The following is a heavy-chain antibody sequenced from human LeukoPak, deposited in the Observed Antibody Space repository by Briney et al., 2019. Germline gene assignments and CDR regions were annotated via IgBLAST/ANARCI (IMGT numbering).Heavy chain of an antibody. CDR1: GFTFSNYA. J-gene: IGHJ4*02. D-gene: IGHD6-13*01. Sequence: PGGSLRLSCAASGFTFSNYAMSWVRQAPGKGLEWVSVLSGSGGTTYYADSVKGRFTISRDNSKDTVYLQMNSLRDEDTAVYYCAKDFHLPGPQQLVSSHYFDYWGQGTLVTVSS. V-gene: IGHV3-23*01. CDR2: LSGSGGTT. CDR3: AKDFHLPGPQQLVSSHYFDY.